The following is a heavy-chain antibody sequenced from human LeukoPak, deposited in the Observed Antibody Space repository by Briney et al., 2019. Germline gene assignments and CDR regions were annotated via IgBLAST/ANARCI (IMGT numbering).Heavy chain of an antibody. J-gene: IGHJ6*02. CDR2: ISYDGSNK. CDR1: GFTFSSYA. Sequence: GGSLRPSCAASGFTFSSYAMHWVRQAPGKGLEWVALISYDGSNKYYADSVKGRFTISRDNSKNTLYLQMSSLGAEDTAVYYCARGGGYNDYYYYGMDVWGQGTTVTVSS. CDR3: ARGGGYNDYYYYGMDV. V-gene: IGHV3-30-3*01. D-gene: IGHD5-24*01.